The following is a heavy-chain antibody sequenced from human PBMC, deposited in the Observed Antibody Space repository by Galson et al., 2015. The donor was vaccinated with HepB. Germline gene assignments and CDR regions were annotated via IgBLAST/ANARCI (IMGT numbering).Heavy chain of an antibody. CDR2: INGDGDST. V-gene: IGHV3-23*01. J-gene: IGHJ3*02. Sequence: SLRLSCAASGFTFSSYAMTWVRQTPGKGPEWVSTINGDGDSTNYADSVKGRFTASRDNSKNTLYLQMNSLRAEDTAVYYCARGLTAHTPVHIWGQGTMVTVSS. CDR3: ARGLTAHTPVHI. CDR1: GFTFSSYA. D-gene: IGHD2-21*02.